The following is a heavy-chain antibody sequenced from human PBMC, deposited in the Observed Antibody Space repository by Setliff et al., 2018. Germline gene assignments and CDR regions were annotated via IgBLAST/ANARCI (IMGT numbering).Heavy chain of an antibody. J-gene: IGHJ4*02. CDR2: IHNNGRI. D-gene: IGHD6-19*01. CDR1: GASITSYY. V-gene: IGHV4-4*08. CDR3: ARGRLAVDGLFRRYLDY. Sequence: PSETLSLTCSVSGASITSYYWSWIRQPPGKGLEWIAYIHNNGRIKYNPALKSRVTISLDTSKNQFSLNLNSATAADTAVYYCARGRLAVDGLFRRYLDYWGQGTQVTVSS.